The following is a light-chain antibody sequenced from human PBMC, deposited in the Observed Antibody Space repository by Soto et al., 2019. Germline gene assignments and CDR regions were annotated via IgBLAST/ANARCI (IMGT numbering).Light chain of an antibody. CDR1: SSDVGGHNS. CDR3: SSFTSSVTYV. Sequence: QSALTQPASVSGSPGQSITISCTGTSSDVGGHNSVSWYRQDPGKAPKLMIYDVSNRPSGVSDRFSGSKSGNTASLTISGLQIEYEADYYCSSFTSSVTYVFGTGTKVTVL. J-gene: IGLJ1*01. V-gene: IGLV2-14*01. CDR2: DVS.